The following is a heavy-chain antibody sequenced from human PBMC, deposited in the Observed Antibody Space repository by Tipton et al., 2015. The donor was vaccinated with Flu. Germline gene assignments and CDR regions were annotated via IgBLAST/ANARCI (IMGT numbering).Heavy chain of an antibody. CDR1: GYSISSRYY. CDR3: TRGFIRLCDY. V-gene: IGHV3-11*04. CDR2: ITPSGSTK. J-gene: IGHJ4*02. Sequence: LSLTCTVSGYSISSRYYWGWIRQPPGKGLEWVSHITPSGSTKYYADAVRGRFTISRDNAKNSLYLQMNSLGAEDTAVYYCTRGFIRLCDYWGQGTLVSVSS. D-gene: IGHD3-16*02.